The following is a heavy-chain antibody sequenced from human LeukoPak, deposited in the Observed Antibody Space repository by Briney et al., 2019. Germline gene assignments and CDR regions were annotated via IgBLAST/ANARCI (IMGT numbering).Heavy chain of an antibody. V-gene: IGHV1-2*02. Sequence: ASVKVSCKASGYTFTGYYMHWVRQAPGQGLEWMGWINPDSGGTNYAQKFQGRVTMTRDTSISTAYMELSRLRSDDTAVYYCARHGYCSGGSCQNGPPRFDYWGQGTLVTVSS. CDR1: GYTFTGYY. CDR3: ARHGYCSGGSCQNGPPRFDY. CDR2: INPDSGGT. D-gene: IGHD2-15*01. J-gene: IGHJ4*02.